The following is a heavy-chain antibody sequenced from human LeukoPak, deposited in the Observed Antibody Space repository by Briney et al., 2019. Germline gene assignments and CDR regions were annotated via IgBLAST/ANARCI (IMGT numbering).Heavy chain of an antibody. CDR2: ISSNGGST. V-gene: IGHV3-64*01. J-gene: IGHJ4*02. CDR3: ARENGYNYGFDY. Sequence: GGSLRLSCAASGFTFSSYAMHWVRQAPGKGLEYVSAISSNGGSTYYANSVKGRFTISRDNSKNTLYLQMGSLRAEDMAVYYCARENGYNYGFDYWGQGTLVTVSS. D-gene: IGHD5-24*01. CDR1: GFTFSSYA.